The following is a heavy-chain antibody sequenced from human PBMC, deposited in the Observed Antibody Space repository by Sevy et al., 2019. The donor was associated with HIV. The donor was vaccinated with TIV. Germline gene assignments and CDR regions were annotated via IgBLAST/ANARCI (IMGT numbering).Heavy chain of an antibody. V-gene: IGHV1-2*02. CDR1: GYTFTGYH. J-gene: IGHJ5*02. Sequence: ASVKVSCKASGYTFTGYHLHWMRQAPGLGLEWMGWMNPLIGLTQYAEKFQGRVTMTRDTATNTAYLELTRLTLDDTAVYYCARTAVAGNYNWFDPWGQGTLVTVSS. CDR3: ARTAVAGNYNWFDP. CDR2: MNPLIGLT. D-gene: IGHD6-19*01.